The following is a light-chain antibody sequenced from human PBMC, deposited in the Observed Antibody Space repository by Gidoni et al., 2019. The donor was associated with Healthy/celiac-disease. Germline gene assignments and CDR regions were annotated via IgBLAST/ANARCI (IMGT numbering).Light chain of an antibody. CDR1: QSVSSN. V-gene: IGKV3-15*01. J-gene: IGKJ2*01. CDR2: GAS. Sequence: EIVMTQSPATLSVSPGERATLSCRASQSVSSNLAWYQQKPGQAPRLLIYGASTRATGIPARFSGSGSGTEFTLTISSLQSEDFAVYYCQQYNNWPFFXQXTKLGIK. CDR3: QQYNNWPF.